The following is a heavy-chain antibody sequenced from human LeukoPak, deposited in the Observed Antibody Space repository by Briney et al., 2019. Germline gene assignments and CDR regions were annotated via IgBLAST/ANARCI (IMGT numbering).Heavy chain of an antibody. D-gene: IGHD3-3*01. V-gene: IGHV3-33*01. CDR3: ARDEDFWSGYSQLSDY. CDR1: GFTFSSYG. J-gene: IGHJ4*02. CDR2: IWYDGSNK. Sequence: GGSLRLSCAASGFTFSSYGMHWVRQAPGKGLEWVAVIWYDGSNKYYADSVKGRFTISRDNSKNTLYLQMNSLRAEDTAVYYCARDEDFWSGYSQLSDYWGQGTLVTVSS.